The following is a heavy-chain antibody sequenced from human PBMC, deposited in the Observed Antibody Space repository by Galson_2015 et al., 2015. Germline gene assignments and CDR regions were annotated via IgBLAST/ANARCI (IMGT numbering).Heavy chain of an antibody. J-gene: IGHJ2*01. CDR2: IYRSGTT. Sequence: GLEWVSVIYRSGTTYYADSVKGRFTISRDNSKNTLFLQMNSLRVEDTAIYYCARQFYGDYWYFDLWGRGTLVTVSS. D-gene: IGHD4-17*01. CDR3: ARQFYGDYWYFDL. V-gene: IGHV3-66*02.